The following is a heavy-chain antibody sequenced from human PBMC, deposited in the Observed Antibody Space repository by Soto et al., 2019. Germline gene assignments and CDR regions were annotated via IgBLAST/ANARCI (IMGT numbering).Heavy chain of an antibody. CDR3: ARTDRSGWYFDY. CDR1: GGSFCGYY. V-gene: IGHV4-34*01. D-gene: IGHD6-19*01. Sequence: PSESLSLTFDVYGGSFCGYYWSWIRQPPGKGLEWIGEINHSGSTNYNPSLKSRVTISVDTSKNQFSLKLSSVTAADTAVYYCARTDRSGWYFDYWGQG. CDR2: INHSGST. J-gene: IGHJ4*02.